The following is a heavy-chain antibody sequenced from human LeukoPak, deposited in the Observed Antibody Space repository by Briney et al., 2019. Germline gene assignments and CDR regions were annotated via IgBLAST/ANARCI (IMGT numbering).Heavy chain of an antibody. D-gene: IGHD3-22*01. V-gene: IGHV4-59*08. CDR3: AGQIYYYDSSGYGPGYYGMDV. Sequence: SETLSLTCTVSGGSISSYYWSWIRQPPGKGLEWIGYIYYSESTNYNPSPKSRVTISVDTSKNQFSLKLSSVTAADTAVYYCAGQIYYYDSSGYGPGYYGMDVWGQGTTVTVSS. J-gene: IGHJ6*02. CDR2: IYYSEST. CDR1: GGSISSYY.